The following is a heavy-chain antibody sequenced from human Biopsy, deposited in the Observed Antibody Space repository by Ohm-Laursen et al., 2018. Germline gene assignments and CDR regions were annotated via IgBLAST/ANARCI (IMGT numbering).Heavy chain of an antibody. V-gene: IGHV4-4*07. D-gene: IGHD5-12*01. CDR1: GGSFTGHY. CDR3: ARLGSGDYFPTFFDF. Sequence: GTLSLTCTVSGGSFTGHYWTWIRQPAGKGLEWIGRMYISGTTNYNPSLKSRVTMSIDTSKNQFSLRLSSVMAADTAVYYCARLGSGDYFPTFFDFWGQGALVTVSS. J-gene: IGHJ4*02. CDR2: MYISGTT.